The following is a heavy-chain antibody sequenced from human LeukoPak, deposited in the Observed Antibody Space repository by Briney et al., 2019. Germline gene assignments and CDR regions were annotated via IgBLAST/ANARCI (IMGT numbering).Heavy chain of an antibody. CDR3: ARHWGY. CDR1: GGSISSGTCY. D-gene: IGHD3-16*01. Sequence: SETLSLTCIVSGGSISSGTCYWGWVRQPPGKGLEWIASMYYSGSTYYNPSLKSRVSISRDTSKNQFSLKLSSVTAADTAVYYCARHWGYWGQGTLVTVSA. V-gene: IGHV4-39*01. CDR2: MYYSGST. J-gene: IGHJ4*02.